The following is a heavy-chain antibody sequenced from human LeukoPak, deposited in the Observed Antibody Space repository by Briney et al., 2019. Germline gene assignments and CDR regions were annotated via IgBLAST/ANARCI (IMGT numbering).Heavy chain of an antibody. V-gene: IGHV3-48*01. CDR3: ARGFVYCSSTSCADDAFDI. J-gene: IGHJ3*02. CDR2: ISSSSSTI. D-gene: IGHD2-2*01. Sequence: GGSLRLSCAASGFTVSSNYMSWVRQAPGQGLEWVSYISSSSSTIYYADSVKGRFTISRDNAKNSLYLQMNSLRAEDTAVYYCARGFVYCSSTSCADDAFDIRGQGTMVTVSS. CDR1: GFTVSSNY.